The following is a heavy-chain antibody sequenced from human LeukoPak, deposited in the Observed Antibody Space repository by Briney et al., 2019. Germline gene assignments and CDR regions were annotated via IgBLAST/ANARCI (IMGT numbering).Heavy chain of an antibody. CDR2: ISSVGSTI. D-gene: IGHD5-24*01. J-gene: IGHJ6*03. Sequence: PGGSLRLSCAASGFTFSDNYMSWIRQAPGKGLEWVSCISSVGSTIYYADSVKGRFTISRDNAESSLYLQMNSLRAEDTAVYYCARAQLTYYYYYMDVWGKGTTVTVSS. CDR3: ARAQLTYYYYYMDV. V-gene: IGHV3-11*01. CDR1: GFTFSDNY.